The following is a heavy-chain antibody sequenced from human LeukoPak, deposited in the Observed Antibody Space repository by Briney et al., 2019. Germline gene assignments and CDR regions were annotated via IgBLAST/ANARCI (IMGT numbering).Heavy chain of an antibody. J-gene: IGHJ4*02. D-gene: IGHD6-19*01. CDR1: GFTFSNYA. Sequence: GGSLRPSCAASGFTFSNYAMSWVRQAPGKGLEWVAGIVGSGSTTYHADSVKGRFTFSRDNSKNTLYLQMNSLRAEDTAVYYCAKVHSSGWLFDYWGQGTLVTVSS. CDR3: AKVHSSGWLFDY. V-gene: IGHV3-23*01. CDR2: IVGSGSTT.